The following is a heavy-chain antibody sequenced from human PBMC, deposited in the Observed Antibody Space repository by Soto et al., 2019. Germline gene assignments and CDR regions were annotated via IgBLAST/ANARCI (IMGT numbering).Heavy chain of an antibody. Sequence: GVSLRLSCAASGFTFSSYEMNWVRQAPGKGLEWVSYISSSGSTIYYADSVKGRFTISRDNAKNSLYLQMNSLRAEDTAVYYCARNAQVYGYYYYGMDVWGQGTTVTVS. CDR2: ISSSGSTI. CDR1: GFTFSSYE. J-gene: IGHJ6*02. V-gene: IGHV3-48*03. CDR3: ARNAQVYGYYYYGMDV. D-gene: IGHD4-17*01.